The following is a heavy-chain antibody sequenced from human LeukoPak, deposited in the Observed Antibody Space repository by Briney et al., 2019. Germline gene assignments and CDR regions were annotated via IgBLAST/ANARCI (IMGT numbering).Heavy chain of an antibody. CDR1: GYTFTVYY. CDR3: ARVSEYSSSWYGNYYYGMDV. J-gene: IGHJ6*02. D-gene: IGHD6-13*01. V-gene: IGHV1-2*04. Sequence: GASVTVSFKASGYTFTVYYMHWVRQAPGQGLEWMGWINPNSGGTNYAQKFQGWVTMTRDTSISTAYMELSRLRSDDTAVYYCARVSEYSSSWYGNYYYGMDVWGQGTTVTVSS. CDR2: INPNSGGT.